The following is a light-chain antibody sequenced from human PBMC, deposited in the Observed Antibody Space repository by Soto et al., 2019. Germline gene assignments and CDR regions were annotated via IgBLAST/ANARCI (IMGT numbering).Light chain of an antibody. J-gene: IGKJ1*01. CDR2: GTS. Sequence: EIVMTQSPATLSVSPGERATLSCRASQSVSSSYLAWYQQKPGQAPRLLIDGTSSRATGIPDRFSGSGSGTDFTLTISRLEPEDFAVYFCQQYGGSPKTFGQGTKVDI. CDR3: QQYGGSPKT. CDR1: QSVSSSY. V-gene: IGKV3-20*01.